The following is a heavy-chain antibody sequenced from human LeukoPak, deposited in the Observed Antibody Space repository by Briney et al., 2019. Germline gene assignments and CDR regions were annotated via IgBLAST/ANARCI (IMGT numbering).Heavy chain of an antibody. D-gene: IGHD2-15*01. CDR2: IHHTGKT. CDR3: ARDASLGSGPTDGFDL. CDR1: GYSISRGYY. J-gene: IGHJ3*01. Sequence: SETLSLTCAVSGYSISRGYYWGWIRQAPGKGLELIGSIHHTGKTYCHPSLKSRVTISIDTSKNQFSLKVTYVTAADTAVYFCARDASLGSGPTDGFDLWGRGTLVTVSS. V-gene: IGHV4-38-2*02.